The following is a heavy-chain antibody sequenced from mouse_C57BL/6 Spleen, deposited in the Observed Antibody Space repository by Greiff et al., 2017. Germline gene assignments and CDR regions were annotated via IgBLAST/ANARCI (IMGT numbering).Heavy chain of an antibody. CDR3: ARHEAYYGNPQLGFAY. Sequence: VQLQQSGAELVKPGASVKLSCKASGYTFTAYTIHWVKQRSGQGLEWIGWFYPGSGSIKYNEKFKDKATLTADKSSSTVFMELSRLTSEDSAVYFCARHEAYYGNPQLGFAYWGQGTLVTVSA. J-gene: IGHJ3*01. D-gene: IGHD2-10*01. CDR2: FYPGSGSI. V-gene: IGHV1-62-2*01. CDR1: GYTFTAYT.